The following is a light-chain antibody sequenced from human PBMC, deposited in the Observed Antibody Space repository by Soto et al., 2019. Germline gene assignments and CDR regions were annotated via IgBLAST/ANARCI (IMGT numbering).Light chain of an antibody. CDR1: QSISSW. CDR2: KAS. V-gene: IGKV1-5*03. Sequence: DIQMTQSPSTLSASVGDRFTITCRASQSISSWLAWYQQKPGKAPKLLIYKASSLESGVPSRFSGSGSGTEFTLTISSLQPDDFATYYCQQYNSSPIPFGQGTRLAIK. CDR3: QQYNSSPIP. J-gene: IGKJ5*01.